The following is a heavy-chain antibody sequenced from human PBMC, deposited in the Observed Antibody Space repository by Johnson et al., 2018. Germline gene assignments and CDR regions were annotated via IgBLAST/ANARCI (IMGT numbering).Heavy chain of an antibody. CDR2: ISGSGRST. CDR1: GFTFSNSG. CDR3: AKGGPLGDFWSGYGLDV. V-gene: IGHV3-23*01. J-gene: IGHJ6*02. Sequence: VQLLESGGGLVQPGVSLRLSCVASGFTFSNSGTSWVRQAPGKGLEWVSIISGSGRSTFHADSARGGFTSSKDSSKKTLYLQMNSLRVEDTAVYYCAKGGPLGDFWSGYGLDVWGQGTTVTVSS. D-gene: IGHD3-3*01.